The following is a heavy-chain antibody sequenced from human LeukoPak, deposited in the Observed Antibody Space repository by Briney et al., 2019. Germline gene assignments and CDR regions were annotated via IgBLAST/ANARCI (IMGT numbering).Heavy chain of an antibody. Sequence: GASVKVSCKASGGTFSSYAISWVRQAPGQGLEWMGGIIPIFGTANYAQKFQGRVTITADESTSTAYMELSSLRSEDTAVYYCHSVLSSSWYFDYWGQGTLVTVSS. CDR2: IIPIFGTA. J-gene: IGHJ4*02. V-gene: IGHV1-69*13. CDR3: HSVLSSSWYFDY. D-gene: IGHD6-13*01. CDR1: GGTFSSYA.